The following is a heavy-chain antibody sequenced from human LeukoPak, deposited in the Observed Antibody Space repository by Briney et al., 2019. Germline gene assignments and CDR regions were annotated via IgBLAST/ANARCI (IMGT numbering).Heavy chain of an antibody. CDR2: ISGSGGST. Sequence: PGGSLRLSCAAAGFTFSSYAMSWVRQAPGKVLEWVSAISGSGGSTYYADSVKGRLTISRDISKHTLYLQMNSLRVEDTAVYYCAKEFWSGYYPFDYWGQGTLVTVSS. D-gene: IGHD3-3*01. J-gene: IGHJ4*02. V-gene: IGHV3-23*01. CDR1: GFTFSSYA. CDR3: AKEFWSGYYPFDY.